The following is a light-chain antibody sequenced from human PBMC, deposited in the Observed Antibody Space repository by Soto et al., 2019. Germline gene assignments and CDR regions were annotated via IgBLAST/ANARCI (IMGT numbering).Light chain of an antibody. J-gene: IGKJ5*01. CDR2: DAS. CDR3: QQDNYWGFC. Sequence: MTPSLATLSVYPGEIATFSCWASQSVSSNLAWYQQRPGQAPRLLIYDASTRATGIPARFSGSGSGTDFTLTICGLQSEDSAVYFCQQDNYWGFCFGDGTRLEIK. CDR1: QSVSSN. V-gene: IGKV3D-15*01.